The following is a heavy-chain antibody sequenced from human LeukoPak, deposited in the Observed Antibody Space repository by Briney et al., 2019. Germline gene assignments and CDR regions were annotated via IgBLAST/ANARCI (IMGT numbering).Heavy chain of an antibody. D-gene: IGHD3-10*01. V-gene: IGHV3-66*01. J-gene: IGHJ4*02. CDR3: ASYDYYGSGSFWDY. CDR1: GFTVSSNY. Sequence: PGGSLRLSCAASGFTVSSNYMGWVRQAPGKGLEWVSVIYSGGSTYYADSVKGRFTISRDNSKNTLYLQMNSLRAEDTAVYYCASYDYYGSGSFWDYWGQGTLVTVSS. CDR2: IYSGGST.